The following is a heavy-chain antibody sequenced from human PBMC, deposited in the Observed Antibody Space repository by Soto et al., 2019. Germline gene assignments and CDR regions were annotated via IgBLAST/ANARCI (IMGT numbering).Heavy chain of an antibody. J-gene: IGHJ5*02. Sequence: QVQLVESGGGLVKPGGSLRLSCGASGFTFSDYYMSWIRQAPGKGLEWVSYISTSGSTIYYADSVKGRSTISRDNAKNSLYVQMNSLRAEDTAVYYCARATPQGWFDPWGQGTLVTVSS. V-gene: IGHV3-11*01. CDR1: GFTFSDYY. CDR2: ISTSGSTI. CDR3: ARATPQGWFDP.